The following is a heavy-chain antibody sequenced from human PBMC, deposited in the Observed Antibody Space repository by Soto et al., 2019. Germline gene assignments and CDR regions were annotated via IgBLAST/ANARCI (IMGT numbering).Heavy chain of an antibody. Sequence: GGSLRLSCAASGFTFSSYAMSWVRQAPGKGLEWVSAISGSGGSTYYADSVKGRFTISRDNSKNTLYLQLNSLRVEDTAVYYCAKLVAAAGTVYWGQGTLVTVSS. V-gene: IGHV3-23*01. CDR1: GFTFSSYA. J-gene: IGHJ4*02. CDR2: ISGSGGST. D-gene: IGHD6-13*01. CDR3: AKLVAAAGTVY.